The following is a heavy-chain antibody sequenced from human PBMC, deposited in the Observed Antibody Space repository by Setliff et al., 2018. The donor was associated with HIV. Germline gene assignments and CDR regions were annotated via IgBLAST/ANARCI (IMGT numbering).Heavy chain of an antibody. V-gene: IGHV1-8*01. CDR2: IIPDSGNT. CDR3: ARTRSGGSSVYYYYYMDV. CDR1: GGAFTSYA. J-gene: IGHJ6*03. Sequence: ASVKVSCKASGGAFTSYAFSWVRQAPGQGLEWMGRIIPDSGNTGSAQNFQGRLTITWNTSISTAYMELGSLGFDDTAVYFCARTRSGGSSVYYYYYMDVWGQGTAVTVSS. D-gene: IGHD2-15*01.